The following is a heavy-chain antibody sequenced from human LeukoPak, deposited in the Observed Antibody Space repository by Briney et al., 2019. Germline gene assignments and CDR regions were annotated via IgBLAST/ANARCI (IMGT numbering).Heavy chain of an antibody. D-gene: IGHD1-1*01. J-gene: IGHJ5*02. CDR2: IYSAGIS. CDR3: ARMNVWNDERVSWFDP. CDR1: RGAISGNY. V-gene: IGHV4-4*07. Sequence: ASETLSLTCSVSRGAISGNYWGWIRQPAGSGLEWIGRIYSAGISNFNPSLRSRVTMSVDTSKNQVSLRLISVTAADTAVYFCARMNVWNDERVSWFDPWGQGILVTVSS.